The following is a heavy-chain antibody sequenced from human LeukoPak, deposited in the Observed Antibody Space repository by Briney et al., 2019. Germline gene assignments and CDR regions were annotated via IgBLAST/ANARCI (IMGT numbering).Heavy chain of an antibody. Sequence: ASVKVSCKASGYTFTNYDINWVRQATGQGLEWMGWMSPNSGNTGYAQKFQGRITMTRDTSISTAYMELSSLRSEDTAVYYCARDLVLDGSGSYFDYWGQGTLVTVSS. CDR2: MSPNSGNT. CDR1: GYTFTNYD. J-gene: IGHJ4*02. CDR3: ARDLVLDGSGSYFDY. V-gene: IGHV1-8*01. D-gene: IGHD3-10*01.